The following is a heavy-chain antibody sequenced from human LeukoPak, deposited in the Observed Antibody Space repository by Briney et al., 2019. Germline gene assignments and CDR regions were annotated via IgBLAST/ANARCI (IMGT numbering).Heavy chain of an antibody. J-gene: IGHJ3*02. V-gene: IGHV1-18*01. CDR2: ISAYNGNT. CDR1: GYTFSSYG. CDR3: AKNEELLQAFDI. Sequence: ASVKVSCKASGYTFSSYGISWVRQAPGQGLEWMGWISAYNGNTNYAQKFQGRVTMTTDTSTSTAYMELRSLRSDDTAVYYCAKNEELLQAFDIWGQGTMVTVSS. D-gene: IGHD1-26*01.